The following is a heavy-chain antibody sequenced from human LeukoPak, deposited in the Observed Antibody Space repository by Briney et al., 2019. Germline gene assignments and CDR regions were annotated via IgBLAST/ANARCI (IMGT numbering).Heavy chain of an antibody. Sequence: GGSLRLSCAASGFTFSSYAMHWVRQAPGEGLEWVAVISYDGSNKYYADSVKGRFTISRDNSKNTLYLQMNSLRAEDTAVYYCAKSNVVVPAKAQNYFDYWGQGTLVTVSS. CDR3: AKSNVVVPAKAQNYFDY. V-gene: IGHV3-30-3*02. D-gene: IGHD2-2*01. J-gene: IGHJ4*02. CDR2: ISYDGSNK. CDR1: GFTFSSYA.